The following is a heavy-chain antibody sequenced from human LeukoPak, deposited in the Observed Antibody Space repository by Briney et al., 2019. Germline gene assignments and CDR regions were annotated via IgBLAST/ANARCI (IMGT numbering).Heavy chain of an antibody. Sequence: PRRSLRLSCAASGFTFSDYYMSWLRQAPAKGRDWISYISTSNSYTNYAHSVKGRFTISRDNAKSSQYLQMNSLSAEDTAVYYGVMVSSYGSTHPDYWGQGTLVTVSS. D-gene: IGHD5-18*01. V-gene: IGHV3-11*06. CDR2: ISTSNSYT. J-gene: IGHJ4*02. CDR3: VMVSSYGSTHPDY. CDR1: GFTFSDYY.